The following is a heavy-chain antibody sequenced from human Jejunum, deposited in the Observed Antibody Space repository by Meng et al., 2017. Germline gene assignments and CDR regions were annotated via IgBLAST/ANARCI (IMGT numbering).Heavy chain of an antibody. CDR1: GGSTTSTSYY. CDR2: IGYSGTI. Sequence: GSLRLSCTVSGGSTTSTSYYWDWIRQSPAKGLEWIGTIGYSGTIVYNPSLSSRVTMTLDTSKNQFSLKLSSVTAPDTAVYYCARRVHDGSGHHYFDYWGQGTLVTVSS. V-gene: IGHV4-39*01. J-gene: IGHJ4*02. D-gene: IGHD3-22*01. CDR3: ARRVHDGSGHHYFDY.